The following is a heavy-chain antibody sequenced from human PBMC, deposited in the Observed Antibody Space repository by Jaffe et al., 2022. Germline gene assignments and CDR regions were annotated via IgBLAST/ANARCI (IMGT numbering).Heavy chain of an antibody. CDR3: AKDLGYCSGGSCLGSNYFDY. D-gene: IGHD2-15*01. CDR2: ISWDGGST. CDR1: GFTFDDYA. Sequence: EVQLVESGGVVVQPGGSLRLSCAASGFTFDDYAMHWVRQAPGKGLEWVSLISWDGGSTYYADSVKGRFTISRDNSKNSLYLQMNSLRAEDTALYYCAKDLGYCSGGSCLGSNYFDYWGQGTLVTVSS. J-gene: IGHJ4*02. V-gene: IGHV3-43D*04.